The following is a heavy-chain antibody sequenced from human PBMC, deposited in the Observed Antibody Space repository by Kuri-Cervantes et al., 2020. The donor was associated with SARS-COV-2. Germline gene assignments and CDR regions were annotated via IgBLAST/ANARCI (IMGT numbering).Heavy chain of an antibody. D-gene: IGHD6-6*01. CDR3: ASSAARPPNWFDP. CDR1: GFTFSSYG. CDR2: ISSSSSYI. Sequence: LSLTCAASGFTFSSYGMHWVRQATGKGLEWVSSISSSSSYIYYADSVKGRFTISRDNAKNSLYLQMNSLRAEDTAVYYCASSAARPPNWFDPWGQGTLVTVSS. J-gene: IGHJ5*02. V-gene: IGHV3-21*01.